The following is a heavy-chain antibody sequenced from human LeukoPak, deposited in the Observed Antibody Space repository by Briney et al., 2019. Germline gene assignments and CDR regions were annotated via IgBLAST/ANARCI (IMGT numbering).Heavy chain of an antibody. D-gene: IGHD6-13*01. CDR2: IKEDGSEK. CDR3: ARSWAHYDY. J-gene: IGHJ4*02. CDR1: GLSLSNYW. Sequence: PGGSLRLSCAASGLSLSNYWMSWVRQAPGKGLEWVPDIKEDGSEKYYVDSMKGRFTISRDNAKHALYLQLNNLRVDDPAVYYCARSWAHYDYWGQGTLVTVSS. V-gene: IGHV3-7*01.